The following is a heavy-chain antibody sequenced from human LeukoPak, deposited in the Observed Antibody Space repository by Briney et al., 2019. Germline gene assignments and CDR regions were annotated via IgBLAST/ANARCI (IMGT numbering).Heavy chain of an antibody. J-gene: IGHJ4*02. Sequence: GGSLRLSCAASGFTFSSYSVNWVRQAPGKGLEWVSSISSSSSYIYYADSVKGRFTISRDNAKNSLYLQMNSLRAEDTAVYHCARDSVLGDYFDYWGQGTLVTVSS. CDR2: ISSSSSYI. CDR1: GFTFSSYS. CDR3: ARDSVLGDYFDY. V-gene: IGHV3-21*01. D-gene: IGHD3-10*01.